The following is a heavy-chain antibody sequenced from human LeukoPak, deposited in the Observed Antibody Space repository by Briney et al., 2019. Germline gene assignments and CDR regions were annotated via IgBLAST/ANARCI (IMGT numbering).Heavy chain of an antibody. Sequence: ASETLSLTCAVYGGSFSGYYWSWIRQPPGKGLEWIGEINHSGSTNCNPSLKSRVTISVDTSKNQFSLKLSSVTAADTAVYYCARTRLDSSGWYWYFDYWGQGTLVTVSS. CDR3: ARTRLDSSGWYWYFDY. CDR1: GGSFSGYY. CDR2: INHSGST. J-gene: IGHJ4*02. V-gene: IGHV4-34*01. D-gene: IGHD6-19*01.